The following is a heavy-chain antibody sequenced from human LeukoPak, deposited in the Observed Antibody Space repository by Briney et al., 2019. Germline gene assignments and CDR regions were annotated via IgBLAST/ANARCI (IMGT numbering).Heavy chain of an antibody. V-gene: IGHV3-66*02. Sequence: GGSLRLSCVASGFTVSSNYMSWVRQAPGKGLEWVSVIYGGGSTYYADSVKGRFTISRDNSKNTLYLQMNSLRAEDTAFYYCARDFGDYWGQGTLVTVSS. CDR1: GFTVSSNY. D-gene: IGHD3-10*01. CDR3: ARDFGDY. J-gene: IGHJ4*02. CDR2: IYGGGST.